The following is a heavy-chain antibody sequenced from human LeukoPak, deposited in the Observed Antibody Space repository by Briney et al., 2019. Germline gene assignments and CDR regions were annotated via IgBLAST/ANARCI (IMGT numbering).Heavy chain of an antibody. J-gene: IGHJ4*02. CDR1: GFSFSDEY. V-gene: IGHV3-11*03. CDR2: ISASGSYT. Sequence: PGGSLRLSCAASGFSFSDEYMSWIRQAPGQRLEWISYISASGSYTNYADSVKGRFTISRDNAKNSLYLQMNSLRAEDTAVYYCGRSRGAGPGAHFDVWGQGTLVTVSS. D-gene: IGHD6-19*01. CDR3: GRSRGAGPGAHFDV.